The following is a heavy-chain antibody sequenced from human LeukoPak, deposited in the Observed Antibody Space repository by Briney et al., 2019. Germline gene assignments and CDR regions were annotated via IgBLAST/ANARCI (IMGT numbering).Heavy chain of an antibody. Sequence: GSLRLSCVAYGFTFSSFSMSWVRPAPGKGLEWVSGVSNSGVTTYYADSVKGRFTISRDNAKNTLFLQMNSLRAEDTAVYYCVKGIASHDFFSRGEWGQGTLVTVSS. D-gene: IGHD2-21*01. CDR2: VSNSGVTT. V-gene: IGHV3-23*01. CDR1: GFTFSSFS. CDR3: VKGIASHDFFSRGE. J-gene: IGHJ4*02.